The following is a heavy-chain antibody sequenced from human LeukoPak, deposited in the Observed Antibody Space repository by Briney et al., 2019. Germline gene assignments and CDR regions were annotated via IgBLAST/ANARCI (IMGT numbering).Heavy chain of an antibody. J-gene: IGHJ4*02. D-gene: IGHD2-15*01. CDR3: ARTPLGYCSGGSYYGALFDY. Sequence: ASVKVSCKASGYTFTSYDINWVRQATGQGLEWMGWMNPNSGNTGYAQKFQGRVTITTDESTSTAYMELSSLRSEDTAVYYCARTPLGYCSGGSYYGALFDYWGQGTLVTVSS. CDR1: GYTFTSYD. V-gene: IGHV1-8*01. CDR2: MNPNSGNT.